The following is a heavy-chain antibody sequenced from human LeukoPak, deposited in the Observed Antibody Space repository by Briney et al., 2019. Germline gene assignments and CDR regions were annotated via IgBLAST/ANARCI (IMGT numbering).Heavy chain of an antibody. V-gene: IGHV3-23*01. CDR2: ISGGGDTT. J-gene: IGHJ4*02. Sequence: PGGSLRLSCAASGFTFSSYAMTWVRQAPGKGLEWVSSISGGGDTTYYADSVRGRFTISRDNSKNTLSVQMNNLRAEDTVVYYCSKQRSEVVVAATNYWGQGTLVTVSS. D-gene: IGHD2-15*01. CDR1: GFTFSSYA. CDR3: SKQRSEVVVAATNY.